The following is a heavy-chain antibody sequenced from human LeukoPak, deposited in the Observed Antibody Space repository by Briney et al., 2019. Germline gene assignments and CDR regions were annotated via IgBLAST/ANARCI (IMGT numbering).Heavy chain of an antibody. D-gene: IGHD3-22*01. CDR3: ARALGNYDSSGYYYWFDP. CDR1: GFTFSSYS. J-gene: IGHJ5*02. CDR2: ISSSSSYI. V-gene: IGHV3-21*01. Sequence: GGSLRLSCAASGFTFSSYSMNWVRQAPGKGLEWVSSISSSSSYIYYADSVKGRFTITRDNSKNTLYLQMNSLRAEDTAVYYCARALGNYDSSGYYYWFDPWGQGTLVTVSS.